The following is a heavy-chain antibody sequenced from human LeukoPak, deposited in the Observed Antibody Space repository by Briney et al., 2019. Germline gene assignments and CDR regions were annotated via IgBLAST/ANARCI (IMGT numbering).Heavy chain of an antibody. CDR1: GFTFSSYG. CDR3: AKAVDLATISVDI. CDR2: ISGSGVYT. V-gene: IGHV3-23*01. Sequence: GGSLRLSCAASGFTFSSYGMSWVRQAPGKGLEWVSGISGSGVYTYYADSVKGRFTISRDNSKNTLYLLMNSLRVDDTAVYYCAKAVDLATISVDIWGQGTMVTVSS. J-gene: IGHJ3*02. D-gene: IGHD5-24*01.